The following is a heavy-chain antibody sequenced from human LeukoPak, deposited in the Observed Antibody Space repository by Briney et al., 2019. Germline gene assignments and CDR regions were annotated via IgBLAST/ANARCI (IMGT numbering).Heavy chain of an antibody. CDR3: ARTYCGGDCYSSRGWFDT. J-gene: IGHJ5*02. CDR1: GYTFTSYD. Sequence: ASVNVSCKASGYTFTSYDINWVRQATGQGLEWMGWMNPNSGNTGYAQKFQGRVTITRNTSISTAYMELSSLRSEDTAVYYCARTYCGGDCYSSRGWFDTWGQGTLVTVSS. V-gene: IGHV1-8*03. D-gene: IGHD2-21*02. CDR2: MNPNSGNT.